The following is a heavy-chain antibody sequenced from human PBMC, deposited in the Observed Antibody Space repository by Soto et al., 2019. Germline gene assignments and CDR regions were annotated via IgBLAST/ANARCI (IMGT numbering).Heavy chain of an antibody. J-gene: IGHJ5*02. V-gene: IGHV4-39*01. Sequence: PSETLSLTCTVSGGSISSSSYYWGWIRQPPGKGLEWIGSIYYSGSTYYNPSLKSRVTISVDTSKNQLSLTLSSVTAADTAVYYCARRPTRVVISWFDPWGQGTLVTVSS. D-gene: IGHD3-3*01. CDR1: GGSISSSSYY. CDR3: ARRPTRVVISWFDP. CDR2: IYYSGST.